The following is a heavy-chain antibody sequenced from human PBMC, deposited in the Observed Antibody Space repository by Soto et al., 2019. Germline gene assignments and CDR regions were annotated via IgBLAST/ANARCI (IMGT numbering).Heavy chain of an antibody. CDR1: LFIVSDNY. J-gene: IGHJ4*01. D-gene: IGHD6-25*01. V-gene: IGHV3-66*01. CDR3: ATRMSAAAY. Sequence: EVRLVQSGGGLVQPGGSLRLSCAASLFIVSDNYMSWVRQAPGKGLEWVSLIYSGGGTDYAESVKVRFTISRDTSKTTLYLQMDSLKVEDAGIYYCATRMSAAAYWGHGTVVTVSS. CDR2: IYSGGGT.